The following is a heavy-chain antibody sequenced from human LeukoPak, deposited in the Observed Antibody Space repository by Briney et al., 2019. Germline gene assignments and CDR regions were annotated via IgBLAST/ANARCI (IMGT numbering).Heavy chain of an antibody. Sequence: GGSLRLSCAVSGFIVSDYYMSWVRQAPGKGLGWVGLIRDSGEAFYADFVRGRFAISRDESENTLYLQMNSLRVEDTAVYFCARDRAALQDWVEFDPWGQGTPVIVSS. V-gene: IGHV3-66*03. CDR2: IRDSGEA. D-gene: IGHD3/OR15-3a*01. J-gene: IGHJ5*02. CDR1: GFIVSDYY. CDR3: ARDRAALQDWVEFDP.